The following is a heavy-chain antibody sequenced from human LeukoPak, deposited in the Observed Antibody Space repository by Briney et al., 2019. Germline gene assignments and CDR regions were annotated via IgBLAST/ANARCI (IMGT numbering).Heavy chain of an antibody. CDR2: ISPNSGGT. CDR1: GYTFTVYY. CDR3: ARDRGKYDSSDDYYYAYYFDY. Sequence: ASVKVSCKASGYTFTVYYVHWLRQAPGQGPEWMGWISPNSGGTNYAQKFQDRVTMTRDTSISTAYMELSSLRSDDTAVYYCARDRGKYDSSDDYYYAYYFDYWGQGTLVTVSS. V-gene: IGHV1-2*02. D-gene: IGHD3-22*01. J-gene: IGHJ4*02.